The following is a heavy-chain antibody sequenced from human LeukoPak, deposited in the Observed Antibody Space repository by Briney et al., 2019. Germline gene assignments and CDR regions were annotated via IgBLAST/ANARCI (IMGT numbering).Heavy chain of an antibody. CDR1: GFTFSSYA. CDR3: SKDLYDFWSGYYPIDY. D-gene: IGHD3/OR15-3a*01. Sequence: PGASLRLSCAASGFTFSSYAMSWVRQAPGKGLEWVSVISGRGGSTYCADSVKGRFIISRDNSKNTLYLQMTSLRVEDTAVYYCSKDLYDFWSGYYPIDYWGQGTLVTVSS. J-gene: IGHJ4*02. CDR2: ISGRGGST. V-gene: IGHV3-23*01.